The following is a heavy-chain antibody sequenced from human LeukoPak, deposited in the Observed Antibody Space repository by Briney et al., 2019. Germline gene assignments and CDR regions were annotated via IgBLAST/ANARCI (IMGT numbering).Heavy chain of an antibody. CDR2: IYYSGST. CDR3: ARSSGSYGFFDL. D-gene: IGHD1-26*01. Sequence: SETLSLTCTVSAGFISSSSYYWGWIRQPPGKGLEWIGSIYYSGSTYYNPSLKSRVTISVDTSKNQFSLKLSSVTAADTAVYYCARSSGSYGFFDLWGRGTLVTVSS. V-gene: IGHV4-39*01. CDR1: AGFISSSSYY. J-gene: IGHJ2*01.